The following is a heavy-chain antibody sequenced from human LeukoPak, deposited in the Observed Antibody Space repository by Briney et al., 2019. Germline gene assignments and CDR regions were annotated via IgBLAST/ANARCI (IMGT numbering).Heavy chain of an antibody. CDR3: ARAQWLGYFDY. CDR1: GFTVSSNY. J-gene: IGHJ4*02. V-gene: IGHV3-53*01. Sequence: GGSLRLSRAASGFTVSSNYRSWVRQAPGKGLEWISVIYSGGSTYYADSVKGRFTISRDNSKNTLYLQMNSLRAEDTAVYYCARAQWLGYFDYWGQGTLVTVSS. CDR2: IYSGGST. D-gene: IGHD6-19*01.